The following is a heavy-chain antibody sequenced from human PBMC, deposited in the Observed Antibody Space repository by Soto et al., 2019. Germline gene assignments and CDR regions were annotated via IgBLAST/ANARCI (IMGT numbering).Heavy chain of an antibody. J-gene: IGHJ5*02. CDR3: AKDGNYDFWSGYYLNWFDP. V-gene: IGHV3-23*01. CDR1: GFTFSSYA. Sequence: GGSLRLSCAASGFTFSSYAVSWVRQAPGKGLEWVSAISGSGGSTYYADSVKGRFTISRDNSKNTLYLQMNSLRAEDTAVYYCAKDGNYDFWSGYYLNWFDPWGQGTLVTVSS. D-gene: IGHD3-3*01. CDR2: ISGSGGST.